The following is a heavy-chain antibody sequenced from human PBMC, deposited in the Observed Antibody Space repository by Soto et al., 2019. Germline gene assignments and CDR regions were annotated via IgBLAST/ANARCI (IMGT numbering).Heavy chain of an antibody. CDR1: GDSIRSYY. Sequence: PSETLSLTCTVSGDSIRSYYWTWIRQPPGKGLELIGYIYYSGSTRYNPSLKSRVTISVDMSKNQFSLKLSSVIAADTAVYYCVIVYGRLDNCMHVSGQATAGT. CDR2: IYYSGST. D-gene: IGHD1-20*01. J-gene: IGHJ6*02. V-gene: IGHV4-59*01. CDR3: VIVYGRLDNCMHV.